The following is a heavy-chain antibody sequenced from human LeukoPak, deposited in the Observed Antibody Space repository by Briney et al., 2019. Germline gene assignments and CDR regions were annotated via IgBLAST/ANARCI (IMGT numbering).Heavy chain of an antibody. D-gene: IGHD4-11*01. V-gene: IGHV4-59*08. CDR2: IYYSGST. Sequence: SETLSLTCTVSGGSISSYYWSWIRQPPGKGLEWIGYIYYSGSTNYNPSLKSRVTISVDTSKNQFSLKLSSVTAADTAVYYCARLASLTTVTPDYRGQGTLVTVSS. J-gene: IGHJ4*02. CDR1: GGSISSYY. CDR3: ARLASLTTVTPDY.